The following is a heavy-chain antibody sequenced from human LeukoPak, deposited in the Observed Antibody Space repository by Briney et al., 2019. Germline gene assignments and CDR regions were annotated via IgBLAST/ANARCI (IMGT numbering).Heavy chain of an antibody. V-gene: IGHV1-69*06. CDR3: ATDKSSPLDY. Sequence: GASVKVSCKASGGTFSSYAISWVRQAPGQGLEWMGGIIPIFGTANYAQKFQGRVTMTEDTSTDTAYMELSSLRSEDTAVYYCATDKSSPLDYWGQGTLVTISS. CDR2: IIPIFGTA. J-gene: IGHJ4*02. CDR1: GGTFSSYA.